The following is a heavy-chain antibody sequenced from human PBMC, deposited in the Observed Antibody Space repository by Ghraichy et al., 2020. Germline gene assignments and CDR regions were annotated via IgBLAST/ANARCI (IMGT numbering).Heavy chain of an antibody. Sequence: GGSLRLSCVASGLTFHHYTMHWVRQAPGKGLEWVSSISWNSFNIDYAGSVKGRFTVSRDNAKNPLYLQMNSLRAEDTALYYCATWFYGDYTDAFDVWGQGAMVTVSS. J-gene: IGHJ3*01. V-gene: IGHV3-9*01. D-gene: IGHD4-17*01. CDR3: ATWFYGDYTDAFDV. CDR1: GLTFHHYT. CDR2: ISWNSFNI.